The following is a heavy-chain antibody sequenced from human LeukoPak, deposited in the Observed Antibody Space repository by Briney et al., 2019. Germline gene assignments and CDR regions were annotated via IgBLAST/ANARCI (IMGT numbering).Heavy chain of an antibody. CDR3: ARETGAHAFDI. J-gene: IGHJ3*02. CDR1: GGTFSSYA. V-gene: IGHV1-69*04. D-gene: IGHD7-27*01. Sequence: SVKVSCKASGGTFSSYAISWVRQAPGQGLEWMGRIIPILGIANYAQKFQGRVTITADKSTSTAYMELSSLRSEDTAVYYCARETGAHAFDIWGQGTMVTVSS. CDR2: IIPILGIA.